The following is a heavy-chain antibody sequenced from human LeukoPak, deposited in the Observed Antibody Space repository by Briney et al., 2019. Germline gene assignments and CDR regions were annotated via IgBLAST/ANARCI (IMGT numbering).Heavy chain of an antibody. CDR2: ISYDGSSK. J-gene: IGHJ6*03. V-gene: IGHV3-30*18. CDR1: GFTFSSFG. Sequence: PGGSLRPSCAASGFTFSSFGMHWVRQAPGKGLEWVAGISYDGSSKYYADSVKGRFTISRDNSKNTLYLQMNSLRAEDTAVYYCAKWRYGIPGHVAYMDVWGKGTTVTVSS. D-gene: IGHD5-18*01. CDR3: AKWRYGIPGHVAYMDV.